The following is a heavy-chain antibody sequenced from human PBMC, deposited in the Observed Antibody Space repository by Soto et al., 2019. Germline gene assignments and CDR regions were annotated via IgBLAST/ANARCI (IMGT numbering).Heavy chain of an antibody. CDR3: ASHLIMPGTRGFDN. D-gene: IGHD6-13*01. CDR1: SGSITSSNW. Sequence: QVQLQESGPGLVKPSGTLSLTCSISSGSITSSNWGSWVRQPPGKGLEWIGEIHHGGSSNHNPSLKSRLSISVDRSQNQFFLRLDSVTAADTAVYFCASHLIMPGTRGFDNWGQGSLVTVSS. V-gene: IGHV4-4*02. J-gene: IGHJ4*02. CDR2: IHHGGSS.